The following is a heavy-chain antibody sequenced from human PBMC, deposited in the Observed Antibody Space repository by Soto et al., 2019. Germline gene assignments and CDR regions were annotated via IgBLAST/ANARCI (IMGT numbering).Heavy chain of an antibody. Sequence: SETLSLTCTVSGGSINSGGYYWSWIRQHPGKGLEWIGYIYYSGSTYYNPSLKSRVTISIDTSKNQFSLKLSSVTAADTAVYYSPTPPPIFGIITVFDYWGQGTLVTVSS. D-gene: IGHD3-3*01. V-gene: IGHV4-31*03. CDR1: GGSINSGGYY. J-gene: IGHJ4*02. CDR2: IYYSGST. CDR3: PTPPPIFGIITVFDY.